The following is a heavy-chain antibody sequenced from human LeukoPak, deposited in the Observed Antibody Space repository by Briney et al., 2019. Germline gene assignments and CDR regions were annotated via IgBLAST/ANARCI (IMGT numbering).Heavy chain of an antibody. J-gene: IGHJ4*02. CDR1: GFTFNTYT. Sequence: PGGSLRLSCAASGFTFNTYTMNWVRQAPGKGLEWVSSISSSSSYIYYADSVKGRFTISRDNAKNSLYLQMNSLRAEDTAVYYCARDTCSSTSCYDDYWGQGTLVTVSS. D-gene: IGHD2-2*01. CDR3: ARDTCSSTSCYDDY. CDR2: ISSSSSYI. V-gene: IGHV3-21*01.